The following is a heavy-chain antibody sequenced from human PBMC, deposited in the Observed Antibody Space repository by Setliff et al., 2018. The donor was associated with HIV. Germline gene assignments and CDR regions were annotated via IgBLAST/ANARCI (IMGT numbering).Heavy chain of an antibody. CDR3: ARHTLPRTTWDPPCWYFDL. J-gene: IGHJ2*01. D-gene: IGHD1-26*01. V-gene: IGHV4-38-2*01. Sequence: SETLSLTCAVSGYSISSGYQWGWVRQPPGKGLEWIGSIHHSGTTSYNPSLKSRITISVDTSKNQFSLNLKSVTAADTAMYFCARHTLPRTTWDPPCWYFDLWGRGALVTVSS. CDR2: IHHSGTT. CDR1: GYSISSGYQ.